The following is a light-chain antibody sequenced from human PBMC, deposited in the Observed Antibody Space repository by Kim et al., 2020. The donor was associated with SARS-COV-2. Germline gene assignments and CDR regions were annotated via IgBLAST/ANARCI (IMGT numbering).Light chain of an antibody. CDR1: SLRSDY. CDR2: GKN. V-gene: IGLV3-19*01. J-gene: IGLJ2*01. Sequence: LGQTVRITCQGDSLRSDYASWYQQKPGQAPVLVIYGKNNRPSGIPDRFSGSSSGNTASLTITGAQAEDEADYYCNSRDTSGTHHVVFGGGTQLTVL. CDR3: NSRDTSGTHHVV.